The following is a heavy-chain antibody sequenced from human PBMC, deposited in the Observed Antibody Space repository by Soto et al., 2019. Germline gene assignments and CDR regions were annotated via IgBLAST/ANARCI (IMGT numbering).Heavy chain of an antibody. CDR2: IWYDGSNK. D-gene: IGHD6-13*01. CDR3: AREAAGNWFDP. V-gene: IGHV3-33*01. Sequence: PGGSLRLSCAASGFTFSSYGMHWVRQAPGKGLEWVAVIWYDGSNKYYADSVKGRFTISRDNSKNTLYLQMNSLRAEDTAVYYCAREAAGNWFDPWGQGTLVTVSS. CDR1: GFTFSSYG. J-gene: IGHJ5*02.